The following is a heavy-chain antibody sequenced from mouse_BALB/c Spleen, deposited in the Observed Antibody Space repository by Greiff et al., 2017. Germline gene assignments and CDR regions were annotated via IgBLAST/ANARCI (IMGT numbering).Heavy chain of an antibody. CDR2: ISSGGSYT. Sequence: DVKLQESGGGLVKPGGSLKLSCAASGFTFSSYTMSWVRQTPEKRLEWVATISSGGSYTYYPDSVKGRFTISRDNAKNTLYLQMSSLKSEDTAMYYCTRDAGSWDYFDYWGQGTTLTVSS. CDR3: TRDAGSWDYFDY. J-gene: IGHJ2*01. V-gene: IGHV5-6-4*01. D-gene: IGHD4-1*01. CDR1: GFTFSSYT.